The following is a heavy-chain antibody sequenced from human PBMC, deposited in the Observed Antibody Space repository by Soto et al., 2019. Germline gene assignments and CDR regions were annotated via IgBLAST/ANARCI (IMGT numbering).Heavy chain of an antibody. CDR3: ASTPTYYYDSSGYYYFDY. CDR2: IIPILGIA. V-gene: IGHV1-69*04. Sequence: ASVKVSCKASGGTFSSYAISWVRQAPGQGLEWMGRIIPILGIANYAQKFQGRVTITADKSTGTAYMELSSLRSEDTDVYYYASTPTYYYDSSGYYYFDYWGQGTLVTVSS. CDR1: GGTFSSYA. J-gene: IGHJ4*02. D-gene: IGHD3-22*01.